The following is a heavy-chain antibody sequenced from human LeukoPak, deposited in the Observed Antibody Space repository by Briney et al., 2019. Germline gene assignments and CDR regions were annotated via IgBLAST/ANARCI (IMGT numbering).Heavy chain of an antibody. Sequence: SETLSLTCTVSGGSVSSSNYYWGWIRQPPGKGLEWIGEINHSGSTNYNPSLKSRVTISVDTSKNQFSLKPSSVTAADTAVYYCARSIVVVTAAPPLHWGQGTLVTVSS. J-gene: IGHJ4*02. CDR2: INHSGST. D-gene: IGHD2-21*02. CDR1: GGSVSSSNYY. CDR3: ARSIVVVTAAPPLH. V-gene: IGHV4-39*07.